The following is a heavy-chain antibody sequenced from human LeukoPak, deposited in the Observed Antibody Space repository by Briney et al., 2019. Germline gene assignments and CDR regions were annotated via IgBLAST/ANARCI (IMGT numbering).Heavy chain of an antibody. CDR2: INQDGSNK. J-gene: IGHJ5*02. D-gene: IGHD3-10*01. V-gene: IGHV3-7*03. CDR1: GFTFRSYW. Sequence: GGSLRLSCAASGFTFRSYWMSWVRQAPGKGLEWVANINQDGSNKYYVDSVKGRFTISRDNSKNTLYLQMNRLRAEDTAVYYCAKDRDLLFAHCWFDLWGQGTLVTVSS. CDR3: AKDRDLLFAHCWFDL.